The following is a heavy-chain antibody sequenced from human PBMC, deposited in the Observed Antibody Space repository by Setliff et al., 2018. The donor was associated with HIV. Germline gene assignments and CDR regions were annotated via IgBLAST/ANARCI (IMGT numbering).Heavy chain of an antibody. Sequence: ASVKVSCKASGFSFDDYYIHWMRQAPGQGLEWMGCVIPNSGKTYYAQEFQGRVTMTSDTSINTAYMEVSWLTSDDTAIYYCARDLAYCSGGSCYRPFIYYFYYMDVWGKGATITVSS. V-gene: IGHV1-2*02. CDR1: GFSFDDYY. J-gene: IGHJ6*03. CDR3: ARDLAYCSGGSCYRPFIYYFYYMDV. CDR2: VIPNSGKT. D-gene: IGHD2-15*01.